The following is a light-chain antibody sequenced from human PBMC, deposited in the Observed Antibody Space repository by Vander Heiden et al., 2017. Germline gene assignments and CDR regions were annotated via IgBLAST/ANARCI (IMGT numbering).Light chain of an antibody. CDR2: GKN. CDR1: SLRSYY. V-gene: IGLV3-19*01. J-gene: IGLJ1*01. CDR3: NSRDSSGNHLYV. Sequence: SSELTPDPAVSAALGQTVRITCQGDSLRSYYASWYQQKPGQAPVLVIYGKNNRPSGIPDRFSGSSSGNTASLTITGAQAEDEADYYCNSRDSSGNHLYVFGTGTKVTVL.